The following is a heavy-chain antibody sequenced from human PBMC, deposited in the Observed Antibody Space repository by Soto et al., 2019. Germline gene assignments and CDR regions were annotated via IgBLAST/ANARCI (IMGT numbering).Heavy chain of an antibody. V-gene: IGHV4-30-2*01. CDR3: ARGSYYYDRSGYYYAWFDP. CDR1: GGSISSGGYS. D-gene: IGHD3-22*01. CDR2: IHHSGRT. J-gene: IGHJ5*02. Sequence: SETLSLTCAVSGGSISSGGYSWSWIRPPPGKGLEWIVYIHHSGRTYYNPSLKSRVTISVDRYKNQFSRKLHSVTAQDTAVYYCARGSYYYDRSGYYYAWFDPWGQGTLVTVSS.